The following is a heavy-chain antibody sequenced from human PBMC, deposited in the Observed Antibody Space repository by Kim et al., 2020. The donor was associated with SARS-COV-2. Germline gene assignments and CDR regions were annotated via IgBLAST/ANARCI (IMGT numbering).Heavy chain of an antibody. CDR1: GFTFTSSA. CDR2: IVVGSGNT. Sequence: SVKVSCKASGFTFTSSAVQWVRQARGQRLEWIGWIVVGSGNTNYAQKFQERVTITRDMSTSTAYMELSSLRSEDTAVYYCAAAKGGLRYFDWFPRYGMDVWGQGTTVTVSS. CDR3: AAAKGGLRYFDWFPRYGMDV. J-gene: IGHJ6*02. D-gene: IGHD3-9*01. V-gene: IGHV1-58*01.